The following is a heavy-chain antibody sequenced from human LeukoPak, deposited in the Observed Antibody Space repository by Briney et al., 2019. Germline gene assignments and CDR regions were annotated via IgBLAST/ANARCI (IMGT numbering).Heavy chain of an antibody. CDR2: IYYSGST. D-gene: IGHD3-10*01. CDR1: GGSISSGSYY. V-gene: IGHV4-39*07. J-gene: IGHJ4*02. CDR3: ARADEVRGVIIGV. Sequence: PSQTLSLTCTVSGGSISSGSYYWSWIRQPPGKGLEWIGSIYYSGSTYYNPSLKSRVTISVDTSKNQFSLKLSSVTAADTAVYYCARADEVRGVIIGVWGQGTLVTVSS.